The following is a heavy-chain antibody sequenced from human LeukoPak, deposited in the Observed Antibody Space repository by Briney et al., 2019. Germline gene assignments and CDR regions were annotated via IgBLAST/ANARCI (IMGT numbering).Heavy chain of an antibody. CDR1: GGSISSNNW. J-gene: IGHJ4*02. D-gene: IGHD1/OR15-1a*01. CDR2: IYHSGSP. V-gene: IGHV4-4*02. Sequence: SETLSLTCAVSGGSISSNNWWGWVRQPPGKGLEWIGEIYHSGSPNYNPSLKSRVTISVDKSRNHFSLNLSSVTAADTAVYYCARVSINNGHSCDYGGQGTLVTVS. CDR3: ARVSINNGHSCDY.